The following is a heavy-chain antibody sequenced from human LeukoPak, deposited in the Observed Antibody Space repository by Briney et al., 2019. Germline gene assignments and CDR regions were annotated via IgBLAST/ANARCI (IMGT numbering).Heavy chain of an antibody. V-gene: IGHV4-59*01. D-gene: IGHD6-6*01. CDR2: IYYSGST. Sequence: SETLSLTCTVSGGSISSYYWTWIRQPPGEGLEYIGFIYYSGSTKYNPSLTSRVTMSLDTSKNQFSLKLTSVTAADTAVYYCARHIAARLASGYYYYMDVWGKGTTVTVSS. J-gene: IGHJ6*03. CDR3: ARHIAARLASGYYYYMDV. CDR1: GGSISSYY.